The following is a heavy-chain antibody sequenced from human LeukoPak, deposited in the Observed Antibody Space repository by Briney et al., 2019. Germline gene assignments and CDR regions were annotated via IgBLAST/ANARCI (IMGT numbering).Heavy chain of an antibody. J-gene: IGHJ4*02. CDR3: ARDSLTMIVGRQKRGLDY. Sequence: GGSLRLSCAASGFTFSSYSMNWVRQAPGKGLECVSYISSSSSTIYYADSVKGRFTISRDNAKNSLYLQMNSLRAEDTAVYYCARDSLTMIVGRQKRGLDYWGQGTLVTVSS. D-gene: IGHD3-22*01. CDR2: ISSSSSTI. V-gene: IGHV3-48*01. CDR1: GFTFSSYS.